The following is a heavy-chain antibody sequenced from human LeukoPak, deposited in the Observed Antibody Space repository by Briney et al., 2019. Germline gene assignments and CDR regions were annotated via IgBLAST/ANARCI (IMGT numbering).Heavy chain of an antibody. Sequence: SVKVSCKASGYTFTSYGINWVRQATGQRPEWMGWMSPNSGDTGYAQKFQDRVTMTRNTSISTAYMELSSLRSDDTAVYYCARGPPNWGYDYWGPGTLVTVSS. CDR1: GYTFTSYG. CDR3: ARGPPNWGYDY. D-gene: IGHD7-27*01. CDR2: MSPNSGDT. V-gene: IGHV1-8*02. J-gene: IGHJ4*01.